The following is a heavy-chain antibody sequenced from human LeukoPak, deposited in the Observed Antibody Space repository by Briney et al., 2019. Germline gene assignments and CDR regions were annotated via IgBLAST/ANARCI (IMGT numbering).Heavy chain of an antibody. Sequence: SVKVSCKASGGTFSSYAISWVRQAPGQGLEWMGGIIPIFGTANYAQKFQGRVTITADESTSTAYMELSSLRVEDTAMYYCAKASRYFGEFDYWGQGALVIVSS. CDR1: GGTFSSYA. V-gene: IGHV1-69*01. J-gene: IGHJ4*02. CDR2: IIPIFGTA. CDR3: AKASRYFGEFDY. D-gene: IGHD3-9*01.